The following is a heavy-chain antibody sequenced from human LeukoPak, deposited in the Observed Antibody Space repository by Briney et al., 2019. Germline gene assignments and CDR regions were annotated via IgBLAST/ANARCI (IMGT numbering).Heavy chain of an antibody. J-gene: IGHJ5*02. V-gene: IGHV4-38-2*01. CDR3: ARDYYYAGSGYDP. CDR2: IFYTGST. CDR1: GFTLRDQY. Sequence: PGGSLRLSCAGSGFTLRDQYMDWVRQAPGKGLEWIGRIFYTGSTSYNPSLKSRVTISVDTSKNQFSLKLSSVTAADTAVYFCARDYYYAGSGYDPWGQGTLVTVSS. D-gene: IGHD3-22*01.